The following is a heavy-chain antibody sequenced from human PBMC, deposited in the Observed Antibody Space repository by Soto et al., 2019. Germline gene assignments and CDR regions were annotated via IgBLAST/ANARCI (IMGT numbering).Heavy chain of an antibody. CDR2: IYYSGNT. V-gene: IGHV4-30-4*08. J-gene: IGHJ4*02. CDR3: VRTYYYETSGPFDL. D-gene: IGHD3-22*01. CDR1: GASISSGDYY. Sequence: PSETLSLTCTVAGASISSGDYYWSWIRQPPGKGLEWIGYIYYSGNTKYNPSLKSRLTMSVDTSKNQFSLKLSSVTAADTAVYYCVRTYYYETSGPFDLWGQGILVTVS.